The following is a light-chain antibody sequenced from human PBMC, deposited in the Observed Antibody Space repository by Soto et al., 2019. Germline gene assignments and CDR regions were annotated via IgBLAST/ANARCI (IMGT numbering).Light chain of an antibody. CDR3: QTWGTGMDVV. Sequence: QPVLTQSPSASASLGASVKLTCTLSSGHSSYTIAWHQQQPEKGPRYLMKLNSDGSHSKGDGIPDRFSGSSSGAERYLTISSLQSEDEADYYCQTWGTGMDVVFGGGTKVTVL. V-gene: IGLV4-69*01. CDR2: LNSDGSH. J-gene: IGLJ2*01. CDR1: SGHSSYT.